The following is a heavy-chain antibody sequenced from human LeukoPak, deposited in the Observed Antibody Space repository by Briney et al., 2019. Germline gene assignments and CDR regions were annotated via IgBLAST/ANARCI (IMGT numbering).Heavy chain of an antibody. Sequence: GGSLRLSCAPSGLTFSSYGMHWVRQAPGKGMGWVAVIWDDGSNKYYAYSVKGRFATSRDNSNTTMYLQINRLRGQDTAVYYCASTSGWYEPIDYWGQGTLVTVSS. V-gene: IGHV3-33*01. J-gene: IGHJ4*02. D-gene: IGHD6-19*01. CDR1: GLTFSSYG. CDR2: IWDDGSNK. CDR3: ASTSGWYEPIDY.